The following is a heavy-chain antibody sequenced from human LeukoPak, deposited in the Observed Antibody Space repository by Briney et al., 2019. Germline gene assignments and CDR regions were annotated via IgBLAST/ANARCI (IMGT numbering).Heavy chain of an antibody. CDR3: ASLAVAGLSEGY. V-gene: IGHV4-39*01. CDR1: GGSLSSRSHY. Sequence: SETLSLTCTVSGGSLSSRSHYWGWIRQPPGPGLEWIGSLSNSGNTYYNPSLKSRVTISVDTSRNQFSLKLSSVTAADTAVYYCASLAVAGLSEGYWGQGTLVIVSS. CDR2: LSNSGNT. J-gene: IGHJ4*02. D-gene: IGHD6-19*01.